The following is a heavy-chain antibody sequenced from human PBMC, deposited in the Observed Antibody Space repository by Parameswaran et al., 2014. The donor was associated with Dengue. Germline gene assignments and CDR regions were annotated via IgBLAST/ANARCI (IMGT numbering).Heavy chain of an antibody. J-gene: IGHJ4*02. Sequence: ASETLSLTCAVYGGSFSGYYWSWIRQPPGKGLEWIGEINHSGSTNYNPSLKSRVTISVDTSKNQFSLKLSSVTAADTAVYYCARGLKGDGYNRDYWGQGTLVTVSS. CDR1: GGSFSGYY. V-gene: IGHV4-34*01. CDR3: ARGLKGDGYNRDY. D-gene: IGHD5-24*01. CDR2: INHSGST.